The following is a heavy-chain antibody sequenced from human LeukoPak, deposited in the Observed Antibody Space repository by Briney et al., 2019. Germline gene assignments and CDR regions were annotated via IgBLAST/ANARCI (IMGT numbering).Heavy chain of an antibody. D-gene: IGHD2-15*01. V-gene: IGHV3-23*01. CDR3: AKTLGYPNWFDP. CDR1: GFTFSDYA. CDR2: VSSGYGST. J-gene: IGHJ5*02. Sequence: PGGSLRLSCAASGFTFSDYAMNWVRQAPGKGLEWVSSVSSGYGSTYYADSVKGRFTISRDNSKNTLYLQMNSLRAEDTAVYYCAKTLGYPNWFDPWGQGTLVTVSS.